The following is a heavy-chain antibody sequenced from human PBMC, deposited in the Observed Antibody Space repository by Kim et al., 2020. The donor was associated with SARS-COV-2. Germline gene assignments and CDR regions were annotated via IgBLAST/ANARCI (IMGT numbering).Heavy chain of an antibody. CDR1: GGTFSSYA. Sequence: SVKVSCKASGGTFSSYAISWVRQAPGQGLEWMGGIIPIFGTANYAQKFQGRVTITADESTSTAYMELSSLRSEDTAVYYCALNRSPSYYKDYYFDYWGQGTLVTVSS. CDR2: IIPIFGTA. CDR3: ALNRSPSYYKDYYFDY. V-gene: IGHV1-69*13. J-gene: IGHJ4*02. D-gene: IGHD3-10*01.